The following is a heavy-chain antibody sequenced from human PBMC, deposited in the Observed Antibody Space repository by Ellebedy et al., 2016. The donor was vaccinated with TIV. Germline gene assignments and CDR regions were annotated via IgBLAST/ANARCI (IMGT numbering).Heavy chain of an antibody. Sequence: SVKVSXXASGGTFSSYAVVWVRQAPGQGLEWMGGIIPLFGTANYTQKFQGRVTLTADDSTGTAYMELSSLRSEDTAVYYCARGYCTTTSCWHNFDYWGQGTLVTVSS. CDR3: ARGYCTTTSCWHNFDY. CDR1: GGTFSSYA. J-gene: IGHJ4*02. V-gene: IGHV1-69*13. D-gene: IGHD2-2*01. CDR2: IIPLFGTA.